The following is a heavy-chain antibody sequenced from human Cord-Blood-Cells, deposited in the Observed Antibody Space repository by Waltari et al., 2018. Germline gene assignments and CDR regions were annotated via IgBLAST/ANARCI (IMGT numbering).Heavy chain of an antibody. Sequence: QVQLQESGPGLVKPSETLSLTCTVSGGSISSYYWSWIRQPARKGLEWIGRIYTSGSTHYNPSLTSRVTMSVDTSKNQFSLKLSSVTAADTAVYYCARDRGGVLRYFDWLVEARNWYFDLWGRGTLVTVSS. CDR3: ARDRGGVLRYFDWLVEARNWYFDL. CDR1: GGSISSYY. CDR2: IYTSGST. D-gene: IGHD3-9*01. J-gene: IGHJ2*01. V-gene: IGHV4-4*07.